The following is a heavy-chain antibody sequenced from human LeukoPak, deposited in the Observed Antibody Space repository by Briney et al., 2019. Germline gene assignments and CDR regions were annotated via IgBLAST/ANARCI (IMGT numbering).Heavy chain of an antibody. CDR1: GYTFTGYY. D-gene: IGHD3-16*02. V-gene: IGHV1-2*02. Sequence: ASVKVSCKASGYTFTGYYMHWVRQAPGQGLEWMGWINPNSGGTNYAQEFQGRVTMTRDTSISTAYMELSRLRSDDTAVYYCARVSYDYVWGSYRFHKPFDYWGQGTLVTVSS. CDR2: INPNSGGT. CDR3: ARVSYDYVWGSYRFHKPFDY. J-gene: IGHJ4*02.